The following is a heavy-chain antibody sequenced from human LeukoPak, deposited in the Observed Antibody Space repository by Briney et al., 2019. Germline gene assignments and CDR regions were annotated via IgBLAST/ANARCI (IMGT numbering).Heavy chain of an antibody. J-gene: IGHJ4*02. CDR3: ARLSHYSDSSGYYLGSYYFDY. Sequence: PSETLSLTCTVSGGSISSTTYCWGWIRQPPGKGLEWIGTIYYSGSTYYNPSVKSRVTLSLDTSKNQLSLKLSSVTAADTAVYYCARLSHYSDSSGYYLGSYYFDYWGQGTLVTVSS. V-gene: IGHV4-39*01. CDR2: IYYSGST. CDR1: GGSISSTTYC. D-gene: IGHD3-22*01.